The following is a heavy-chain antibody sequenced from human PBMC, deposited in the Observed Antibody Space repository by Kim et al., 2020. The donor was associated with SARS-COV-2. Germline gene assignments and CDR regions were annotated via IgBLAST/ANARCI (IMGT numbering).Heavy chain of an antibody. CDR3: ARDIVVVPAAMSYFDY. J-gene: IGHJ4*02. D-gene: IGHD2-2*01. Sequence: KFPGSVTITRDPSASTAYMELSSLRSEDTAVYYCARDIVVVPAAMSYFDYWGQGTLVTVSS. V-gene: IGHV1-3*01.